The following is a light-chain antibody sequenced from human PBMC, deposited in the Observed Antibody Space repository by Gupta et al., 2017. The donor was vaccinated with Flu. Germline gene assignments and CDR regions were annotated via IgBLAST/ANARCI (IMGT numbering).Light chain of an antibody. J-gene: IGLJ2*01. V-gene: IGLV2-14*01. Sequence: QSALTQTAAVSGSPGQSITISCTGSNSDIGAYVSWYQHHPGRVPKLMIYEVNNRPSGISNRFSGSKSGNTASLTIPGLQAEDEADYYCHSYTGGTTPWVFGGGTKLTVL. CDR2: EVN. CDR3: HSYTGGTTPWV. CDR1: NSDIGAY.